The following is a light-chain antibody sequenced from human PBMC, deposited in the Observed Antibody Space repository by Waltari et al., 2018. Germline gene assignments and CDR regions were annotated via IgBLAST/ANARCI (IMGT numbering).Light chain of an antibody. Sequence: QSVLTQPPSVSGAPGQRVTIACTGSGSNIGAGYDVHWYQQVPRAAPKLLIYGSSMRPLGVPDRFFGSTSGTSASLAIIGLQAEDEADYYCQSYDITLRVVFGGGTKLTVL. CDR2: GSS. V-gene: IGLV1-40*01. J-gene: IGLJ3*02. CDR3: QSYDITLRVV. CDR1: GSNIGAGYD.